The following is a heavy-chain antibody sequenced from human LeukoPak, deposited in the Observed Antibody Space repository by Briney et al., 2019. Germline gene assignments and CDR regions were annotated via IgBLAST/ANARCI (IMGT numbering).Heavy chain of an antibody. CDR1: GFTVSSNY. Sequence: GGSLRLSCAASGFTVSSNYMSWVRQAPGKGLEWVSVIYSGGSTYYADSVKGRFTISRDNSKNTQYLQMNSLRAEDTAVYYCARAPYYYGSGSYYSKPSWGQGTLVTVSS. CDR3: ARAPYYYGSGSYYSKPS. CDR2: IYSGGST. V-gene: IGHV3-66*01. D-gene: IGHD3-10*01. J-gene: IGHJ5*02.